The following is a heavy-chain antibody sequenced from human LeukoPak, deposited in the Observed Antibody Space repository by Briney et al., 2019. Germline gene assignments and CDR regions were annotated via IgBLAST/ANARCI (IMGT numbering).Heavy chain of an antibody. Sequence: SETLSLTCTVSGGSISSYYWSWIRQPAGKGLEWIGRMYTSGSTNYNPSLKSRVTMSVDTSKNQLSLKLNSVTAADTAVYYCARTHYDFWSGYPNWFDPWGQGTLVTVSS. CDR3: ARTHYDFWSGYPNWFDP. D-gene: IGHD3-3*01. J-gene: IGHJ5*02. CDR1: GGSISSYY. V-gene: IGHV4-4*07. CDR2: MYTSGST.